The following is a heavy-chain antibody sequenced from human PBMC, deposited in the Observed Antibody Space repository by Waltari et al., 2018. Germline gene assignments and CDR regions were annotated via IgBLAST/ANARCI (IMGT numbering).Heavy chain of an antibody. CDR2: TKQDGSEK. Sequence: EVQMVESGGGLVQPGGSLRLSLESSGFSLRHYSQTLVRQAPGEGLEWVANTKQDGSEKFCVDSVKGRVTISRDNAKNSLYLQMNSLRAEDTAVYYCARDRDTMVRGVISQWGQGTLVTVSS. J-gene: IGHJ4*02. V-gene: IGHV3-7*01. CDR3: ARDRDTMVRGVISQ. CDR1: GFSLRHYS. D-gene: IGHD3-10*01.